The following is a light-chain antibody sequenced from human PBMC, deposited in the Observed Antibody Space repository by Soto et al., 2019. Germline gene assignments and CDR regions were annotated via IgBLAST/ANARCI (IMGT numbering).Light chain of an antibody. CDR1: TSDIGGYNY. Sequence: QSALTQPRSVSGSPGQSVTISCTGTTSDIGGYNYVSWYQQLPGKAPKLMIYDVSKWPSGVPDRFSGSKSDNTASLTISGLQAEDEADYYCCSYAGSYSLVFGGGTKVTVL. CDR3: CSYAGSYSLV. V-gene: IGLV2-11*01. J-gene: IGLJ2*01. CDR2: DVS.